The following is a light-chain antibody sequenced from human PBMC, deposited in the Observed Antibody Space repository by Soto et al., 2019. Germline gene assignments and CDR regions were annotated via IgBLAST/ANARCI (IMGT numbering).Light chain of an antibody. J-gene: IGLJ1*01. Sequence: QSVLTQPASVSGSPGQSITISCTGTSSDVGSYNLVSWYQQHPGKAPKLMIYEVNKRPSGVSNRFSGSKSGNMASLTISGLQAEDEVDYYCCSYAGSSTLYVFGTGTKVTVL. CDR1: SSDVGSYNL. CDR3: CSYAGSSTLYV. V-gene: IGLV2-23*02. CDR2: EVN.